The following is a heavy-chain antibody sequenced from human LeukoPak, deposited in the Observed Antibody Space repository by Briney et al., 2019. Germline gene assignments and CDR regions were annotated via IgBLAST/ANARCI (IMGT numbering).Heavy chain of an antibody. D-gene: IGHD4-17*01. CDR3: AGDPNGDYISAFDF. Sequence: GGALRLSCAPCVFTFYNSAVICGPDCPEEGGEGGSAIRGSGLTRFYADFVKGRFTISRHNSKNTLYLQMNSPKEEDTVVYYCAGDPNGDYISAFDFWGQGTKVTVSS. J-gene: IGHJ3*01. V-gene: IGHV3-23*01. CDR2: IRGSGLTR. CDR1: VFTFYNSA.